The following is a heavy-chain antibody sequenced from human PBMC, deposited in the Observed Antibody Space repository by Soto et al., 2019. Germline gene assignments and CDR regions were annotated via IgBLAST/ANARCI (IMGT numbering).Heavy chain of an antibody. V-gene: IGHV3-33*01. CDR3: ARDPIQLWFFNDYYYYYGMDV. D-gene: IGHD5-18*01. J-gene: IGHJ6*02. CDR2: IWYDGSNK. CDR1: GFTFSSYG. Sequence: QVQLVESGGGVVQPGRSLRLSCAASGFTFSSYGMHWVRQAPGKGLEWVAVIWYDGSNKYYADSVKGRFTISRDNSKNTMYLQMNSLRAEDTAVYYCARDPIQLWFFNDYYYYYGMDVWGLGTTVTVSS.